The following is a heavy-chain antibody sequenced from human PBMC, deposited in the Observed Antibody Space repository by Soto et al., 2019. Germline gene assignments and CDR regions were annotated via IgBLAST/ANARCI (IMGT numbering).Heavy chain of an antibody. CDR3: AKDRSYENIVGATLFDY. V-gene: IGHV3-30*18. D-gene: IGHD1-26*01. J-gene: IGHJ4*02. CDR2: ISYDGCNK. CDR1: GFTFSSYG. Sequence: QVQLVESGGGVVQPGRSLRLSCAASGFTFSSYGMHWVRQAPGKGLEWVAVISYDGCNKYYADSVKGRFTISRDNSKNTLYLQMNSLRAEDTGVYYCAKDRSYENIVGATLFDYWGQGTLVTVSS.